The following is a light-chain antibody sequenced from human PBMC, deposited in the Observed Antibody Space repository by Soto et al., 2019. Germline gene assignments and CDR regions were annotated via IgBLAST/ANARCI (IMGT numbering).Light chain of an antibody. CDR2: EVF. J-gene: IGLJ3*02. CDR3: NSYAGNSWV. Sequence: QSALTQPPSASGSPGQPVSICCTGTSSDVGGYNRVSWYQHHPGKAPKLIIYEVFKRPSGVPDRFSGSKSGNTASLTVSGLQAEDEADYYCNSYAGNSWVFGGGTKVTVL. CDR1: SSDVGGYNR. V-gene: IGLV2-8*01.